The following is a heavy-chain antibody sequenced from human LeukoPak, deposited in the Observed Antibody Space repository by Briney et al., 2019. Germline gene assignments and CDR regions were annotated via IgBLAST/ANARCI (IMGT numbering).Heavy chain of an antibody. Sequence: GGSLRLSCAASGFTFSNAWMSWVRQAPGKGLEWVGRIKSKTDGGTTDYAAPVKGRFTISRDDSKNTLYLQMNSLKTADTAVYYCTTDPTSITMIVVVQVSDYWGQGTLVTVSS. CDR1: GFTFSNAW. CDR3: TTDPTSITMIVVVQVSDY. D-gene: IGHD3-22*01. V-gene: IGHV3-15*01. J-gene: IGHJ4*02. CDR2: IKSKTDGGTT.